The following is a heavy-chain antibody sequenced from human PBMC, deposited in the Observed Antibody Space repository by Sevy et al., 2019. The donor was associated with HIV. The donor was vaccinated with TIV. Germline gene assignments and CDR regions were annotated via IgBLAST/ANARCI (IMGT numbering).Heavy chain of an antibody. Sequence: GGSLRLSCVVSGFTFRSYTMTWVRQAPGKGLEWVSTITGSGDKIYYADSVKGRFTISRDNSRNTLYLQMSSLRAADTAVYCCAKGPDYYASSGTPLDYWGQGTLVTVSS. D-gene: IGHD3-22*01. CDR1: GFTFRSYT. V-gene: IGHV3-23*01. CDR3: AKGPDYYASSGTPLDY. J-gene: IGHJ4*02. CDR2: ITGSGDKI.